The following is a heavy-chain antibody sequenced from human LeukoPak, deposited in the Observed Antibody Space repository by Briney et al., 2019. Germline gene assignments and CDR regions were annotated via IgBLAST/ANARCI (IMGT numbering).Heavy chain of an antibody. V-gene: IGHV4-59*12. D-gene: IGHD4-17*01. CDR1: GGSISSYY. CDR3: ARDESDYVYDY. Sequence: PSETLSLTCTVSGGSISSYYWSWIRQSPGKGLEWIGYIYYDGSTNYNPSLRGRVTISVDTPKNQFSLKLSSVTAAETAVYYCARDESDYVYDYWGQGTLVTVSS. CDR2: IYYDGST. J-gene: IGHJ4*02.